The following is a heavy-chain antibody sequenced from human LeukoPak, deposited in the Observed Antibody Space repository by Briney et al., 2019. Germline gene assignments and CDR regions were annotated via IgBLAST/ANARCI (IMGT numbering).Heavy chain of an antibody. CDR1: GLTFSSCG. CDR2: ISGSGVST. Sequence: PGGSLRLSCAASGLTFSSCGMNWVRQPPGKGLEWVSAISGSGVSTYYADSVKGRFTISRDNSKNTLYLQMNSLRAEDTAVYYCAKDIVYGSGSCLDVWGQGTTVTVSS. CDR3: AKDIVYGSGSCLDV. D-gene: IGHD3-10*01. V-gene: IGHV3-23*01. J-gene: IGHJ6*02.